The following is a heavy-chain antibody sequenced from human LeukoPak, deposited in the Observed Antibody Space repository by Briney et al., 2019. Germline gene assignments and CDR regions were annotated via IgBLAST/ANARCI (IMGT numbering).Heavy chain of an antibody. CDR1: GASVSSVSYH. CDR3: ARDLPTYCTGGSCYGGNNDY. J-gene: IGHJ4*02. Sequence: SQTLSLTCTVSGASVSSVSYHWSWIRQPAGKGLEWIGRVYTSGSTNYNPSLKSRVTISVDTSKNQFSLKLSSVTAADTAVYYCARDLPTYCTGGSCYGGNNDYWGQGTLVTVSS. V-gene: IGHV4-61*02. CDR2: VYTSGST. D-gene: IGHD2-15*01.